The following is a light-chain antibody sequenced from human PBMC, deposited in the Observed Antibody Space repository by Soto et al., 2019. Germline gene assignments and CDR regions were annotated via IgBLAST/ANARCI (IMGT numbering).Light chain of an antibody. J-gene: IGKJ4*01. Sequence: DIVMTQSPDSLAVSLDERATIKCKSSQSVLYSSNNKNYLAWYQQKPGQPPKLLIYWASTRESGVPDRFSGSGSGTDFTLTISSLQAEDVAVYYCQQYYSTPLTFGGGTKVEIK. CDR1: QSVLYSSNNKNY. CDR3: QQYYSTPLT. V-gene: IGKV4-1*01. CDR2: WAS.